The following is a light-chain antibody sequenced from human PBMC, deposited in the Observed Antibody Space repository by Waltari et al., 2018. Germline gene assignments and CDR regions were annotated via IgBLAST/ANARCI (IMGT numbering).Light chain of an antibody. Sequence: DIQMTQSPPSVSASVGDRVTITCRASQGIRSWLSWYQQKPGKAPKLLIYAASNLQSGVPSRFSGSDSGTEFTLTISSLQPEDFATYYCQQYNSYPFTFGGGTKVEIK. CDR2: AAS. CDR3: QQYNSYPFT. V-gene: IGKV1D-16*01. CDR1: QGIRSW. J-gene: IGKJ4*01.